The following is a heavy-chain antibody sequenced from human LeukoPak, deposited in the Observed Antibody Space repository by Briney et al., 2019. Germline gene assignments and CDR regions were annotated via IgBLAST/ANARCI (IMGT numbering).Heavy chain of an antibody. V-gene: IGHV1-69*01. CDR3: ARGFAGYNTEFDY. CDR1: GYSFTSYW. Sequence: KISCKGSGYSFTSYWIGWVRQAPGQGLEWMGGIIPIFGTANYAQKFQGRVTITADESTSTAYMELSSLRSEDTAVYYCARGFAGYNTEFDYWGQGTLVTVSS. CDR2: IIPIFGTA. J-gene: IGHJ4*02. D-gene: IGHD5-24*01.